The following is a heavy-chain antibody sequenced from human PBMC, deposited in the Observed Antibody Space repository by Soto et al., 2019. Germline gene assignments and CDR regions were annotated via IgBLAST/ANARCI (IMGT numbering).Heavy chain of an antibody. D-gene: IGHD1-26*01. V-gene: IGHV3-30-3*01. CDR1: GFTFSSYA. CDR2: ISYDGSNK. Sequence: QVQLVESGGGVVQPGRSLRLSCAASGFTFSSYAMHWVRQAPGKGLEWVAVISYDGSNKNYADSVKGRFTISRDKSKKTVYVSLNSFRAEAPAVYYCAPSLSRNDNKWGYFDLWGRGPLVTVSS. CDR3: APSLSRNDNKWGYFDL. J-gene: IGHJ2*01.